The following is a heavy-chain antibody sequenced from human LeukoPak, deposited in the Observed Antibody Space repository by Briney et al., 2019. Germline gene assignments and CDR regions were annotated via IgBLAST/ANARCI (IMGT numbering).Heavy chain of an antibody. J-gene: IGHJ4*01. CDR1: GFTFRSYW. Sequence: GGSLSLFCAACGFTFRSYWMSWVRQAPGRGLEWVANIKQDGGEIYYVDSVKGRFTISRDNVKNSLYVQMNSLSAEDTAVYYCARDDGSAASLWGHGTLVSVSS. V-gene: IGHV3-7*01. CDR3: ARDDGSAASL. CDR2: IKQDGGEI. D-gene: IGHD6-13*01.